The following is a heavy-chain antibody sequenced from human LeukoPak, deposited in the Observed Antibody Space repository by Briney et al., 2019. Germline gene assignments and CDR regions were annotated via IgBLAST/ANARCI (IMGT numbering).Heavy chain of an antibody. CDR1: GFTFSSYW. J-gene: IGHJ4*02. CDR2: INTDGSST. Sequence: GGSLRLSCAASGFTFSSYWMHWVRQAPGKGLAWVSRINTDGSSTSYADSVKGRFTISRDNAKNTVYLQMNSLRAEDTAVCYCALPGNYWGQGTLVTVSS. CDR3: ALPGNY. V-gene: IGHV3-74*01.